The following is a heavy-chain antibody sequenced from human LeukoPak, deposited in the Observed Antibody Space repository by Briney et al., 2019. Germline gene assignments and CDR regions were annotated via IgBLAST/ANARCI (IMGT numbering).Heavy chain of an antibody. V-gene: IGHV3-53*01. J-gene: IGHJ6*03. Sequence: GGSLRLSCAASGFTVSSNYMSWVRQAPGKGLEWDSVIYSGGSTYYADSVKGRFTISRDNSKNTLYLQMNSLRAEDTAVYYCARDRLDSDYYYMDVWGKGTTVTVSS. CDR3: ARDRLDSDYYYMDV. CDR2: IYSGGST. D-gene: IGHD1-26*01. CDR1: GFTVSSNY.